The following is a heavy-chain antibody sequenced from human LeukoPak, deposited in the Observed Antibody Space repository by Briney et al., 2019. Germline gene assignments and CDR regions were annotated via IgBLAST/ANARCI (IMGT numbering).Heavy chain of an antibody. D-gene: IGHD2-15*01. CDR2: IGGGGDGA. V-gene: IGHV3-23*01. J-gene: IGHJ4*02. Sequence: GGSLRLSCAASGFTFSHYAMRWVRQAPGKGLEWLSEIGGGGDGAYHADSVKGRFTISRDNAKNSLYLQMNSLRAEDTAVYYCAREYCSGGSCYSDYWGQGTLVTVSS. CDR1: GFTFSHYA. CDR3: AREYCSGGSCYSDY.